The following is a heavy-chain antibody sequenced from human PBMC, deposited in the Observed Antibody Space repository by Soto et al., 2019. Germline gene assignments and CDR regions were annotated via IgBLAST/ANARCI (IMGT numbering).Heavy chain of an antibody. D-gene: IGHD2-15*01. Sequence: QVQLVQSGAEVKKPGSSVKVSCKASGGTFSSYAISWVRQAPGQGLEWMGGINPIFGTANYAQKFQGRVTITADESTSTAYMELSSLRSEDTAVYYCARGRLGYCSGGSCYNRAWFDPWGQGTLVTVSS. V-gene: IGHV1-69*01. CDR1: GGTFSSYA. CDR2: INPIFGTA. J-gene: IGHJ5*02. CDR3: ARGRLGYCSGGSCYNRAWFDP.